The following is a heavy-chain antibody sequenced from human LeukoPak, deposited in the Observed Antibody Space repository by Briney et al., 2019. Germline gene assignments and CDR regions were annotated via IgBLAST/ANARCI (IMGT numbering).Heavy chain of an antibody. CDR3: VVMTTVTTVDY. CDR1: GYTFSNYD. CDR2: MNPNSGNT. D-gene: IGHD4-17*01. J-gene: IGHJ4*02. Sequence: ASVKVSCKASGYTFSNYDINWVRQGTGQGLEWMGWMNPNSGNTGYGQNFQGRVTMTRNTSISTAYMELSSLRSDDTAVYYCVVMTTVTTVDYWGQGTLVTVSS. V-gene: IGHV1-8*01.